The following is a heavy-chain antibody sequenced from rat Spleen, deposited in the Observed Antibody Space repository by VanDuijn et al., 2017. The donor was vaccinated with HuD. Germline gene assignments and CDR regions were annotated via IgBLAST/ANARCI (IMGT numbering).Heavy chain of an antibody. D-gene: IGHD1-10*01. V-gene: IGHV5S10*01. J-gene: IGHJ1*01. Sequence: EVQLVESGGGLVQPGNSLKLSCAASGFTFSNSYMAWVRQAPTKGLEWVASIIYDGSRTYYRDSVKGRFTVSRDNAKSTLYLKMDSLRSEDTATYYCARHGTTYWYFDFWGPGTMVTVSS. CDR2: IIYDGSRT. CDR1: GFTFSNSY. CDR3: ARHGTTYWYFDF.